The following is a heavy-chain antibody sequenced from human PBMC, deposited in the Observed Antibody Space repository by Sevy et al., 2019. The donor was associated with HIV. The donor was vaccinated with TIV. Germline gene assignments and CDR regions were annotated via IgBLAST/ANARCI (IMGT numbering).Heavy chain of an antibody. J-gene: IGHJ4*02. CDR3: AKDRRRSLAAAFDY. CDR2: ISGSGGST. D-gene: IGHD6-13*01. Sequence: GGSLRLSCAASGFTFSSYAMSWVRQAPGKGLEWVSAISGSGGSTYYADSVKGRFTISRDNSKNTLYLQMNSLKAEDTAVYYCAKDRRRSLAAAFDYWGQGTLVTVSS. V-gene: IGHV3-23*01. CDR1: GFTFSSYA.